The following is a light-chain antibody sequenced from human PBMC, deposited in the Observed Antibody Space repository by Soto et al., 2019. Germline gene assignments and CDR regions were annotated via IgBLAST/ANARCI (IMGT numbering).Light chain of an antibody. CDR1: SSDVGGYKY. V-gene: IGLV2-14*01. CDR2: EVS. CDR3: ASYTSSSTSVI. Sequence: QCFLTQPASVSGSPGQSITISCTGTSSDVGGYKYVSWYQQHPDKAPKLIIFEVSNRPSGISSRFSGSKYGNTASLTISGLQAEDEADYYCASYTSSSTSVIFGRGTKVTVL. J-gene: IGLJ1*01.